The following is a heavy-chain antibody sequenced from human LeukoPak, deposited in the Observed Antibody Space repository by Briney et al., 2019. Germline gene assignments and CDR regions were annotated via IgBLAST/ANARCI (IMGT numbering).Heavy chain of an antibody. CDR3: ASPGYCSSTSCSRGDY. D-gene: IGHD2-2*01. Sequence: GSLRLSCAASGFTFSSYTMNWIRQPPGKGLEWIGEINHSGSTNYNPSLKSRVTISVDTSKNQFSLKLSSVTAADTAVYYCASPGYCSSTSCSRGDYWGQGTLVTVSS. CDR2: INHSGST. CDR1: GFTFSSYT. J-gene: IGHJ4*02. V-gene: IGHV4-34*01.